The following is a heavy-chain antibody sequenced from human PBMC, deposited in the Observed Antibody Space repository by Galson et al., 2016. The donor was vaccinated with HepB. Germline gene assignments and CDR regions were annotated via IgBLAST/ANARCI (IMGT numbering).Heavy chain of an antibody. CDR3: ARAFSSGWYYDLFFAS. CDR1: GFTVSSNS. V-gene: IGHV3-53*01. CDR2: IYDGGST. Sequence: SLRLSCAVSGFTVSSNSMSWVRQAPGKGLEWVSVIYDGGSTYYADSVKGRFTISRDNSKNTLYLQMNSLRAEDSAVYYCARAFSSGWYYDLFFASWGQGTLVTGSS. D-gene: IGHD6-19*01. J-gene: IGHJ5*02.